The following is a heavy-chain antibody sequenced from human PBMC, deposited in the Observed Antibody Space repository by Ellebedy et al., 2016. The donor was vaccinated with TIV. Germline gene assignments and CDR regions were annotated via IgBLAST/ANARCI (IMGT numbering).Heavy chain of an antibody. CDR2: IYFSGST. D-gene: IGHD6-13*01. CDR3: ARSAAGLLFRSYMDV. CDR1: GGSISSYY. V-gene: IGHV4-59*01. Sequence: SETLSLTCTISGGSISSYYWNWIRQPPGKGLEWIGYIYFSGSTNYNPSLKSRVTISLDTSKNQFSLELNSVTAADTAVYYCARSAAGLLFRSYMDVWGKGTMVTVSS. J-gene: IGHJ6*03.